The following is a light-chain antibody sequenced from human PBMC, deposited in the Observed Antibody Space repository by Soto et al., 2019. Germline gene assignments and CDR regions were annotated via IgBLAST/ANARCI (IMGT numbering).Light chain of an antibody. Sequence: QSVLTQPPSVSGAPGQRVTISCTGSSSNIGAGYDVHWYQQVTGTAPKLLIYVNNNRPPGVPDRFSGSQSGTLGSLVNTGLQAEDEADYYCQSYDSSLSASVFGGGTKVTVL. V-gene: IGLV1-40*01. CDR2: VNN. CDR3: QSYDSSLSASV. CDR1: SSNIGAGYD. J-gene: IGLJ3*02.